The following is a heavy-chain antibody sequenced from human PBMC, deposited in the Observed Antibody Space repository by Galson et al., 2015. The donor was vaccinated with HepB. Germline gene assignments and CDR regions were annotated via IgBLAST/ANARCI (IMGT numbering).Heavy chain of an antibody. V-gene: IGHV4-34*01. CDR1: GGSFSGYY. CDR3: ARSMAGPFDP. D-gene: IGHD5-24*01. Sequence: SETLSLTCAVYGGSFSGYYWSWIRQPPGKGLEWIGEINHSGSTNYNPSLKSRVTISVDTSKNQFSLKLSSVTAADTAVYYCARSMAGPFDPWGQGTLVTVSS. J-gene: IGHJ5*02. CDR2: INHSGST.